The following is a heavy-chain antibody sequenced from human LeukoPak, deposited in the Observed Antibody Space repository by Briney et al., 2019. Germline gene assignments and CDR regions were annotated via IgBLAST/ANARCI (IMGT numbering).Heavy chain of an antibody. CDR3: ATSIVMDADDAFDI. D-gene: IGHD6-6*01. V-gene: IGHV4-61*02. J-gene: IGHJ3*02. Sequence: SETLSLTCSVSGGSISSGNYYWSWIRQPAGMGLEWIGRIYTSGSTNYNPSLKRRLTMSVDTSKNQFSLKLSSVTAADTAVYYCATSIVMDADDAFDIWGQGTLVTVSS. CDR2: IYTSGST. CDR1: GGSISSGNYY.